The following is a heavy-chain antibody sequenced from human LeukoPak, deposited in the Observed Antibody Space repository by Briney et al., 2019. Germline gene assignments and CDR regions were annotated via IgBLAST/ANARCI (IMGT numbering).Heavy chain of an antibody. Sequence: ASVKVSCKAFGYIFTTYNINWLRQAPGQGPEWVGWMNPNSGDAGYAQQFQGRVTMTRDTSISTAYMELNTLTFEDTAVYYCAQDRGGLVAFDIWGRGTVVTVSS. CDR3: AQDRGGLVAFDI. CDR2: MNPNSGDA. CDR1: GYIFTTYN. J-gene: IGHJ3*02. D-gene: IGHD2-2*01. V-gene: IGHV1-8*02.